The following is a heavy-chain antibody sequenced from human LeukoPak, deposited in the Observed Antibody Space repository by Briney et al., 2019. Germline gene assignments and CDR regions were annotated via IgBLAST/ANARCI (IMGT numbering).Heavy chain of an antibody. J-gene: IGHJ5*02. CDR1: GYTFTSYY. D-gene: IGHD3-22*01. V-gene: IGHV1-2*02. Sequence: VASVKVSCKASGYTFTSYYMHWVRQAPGQGLEWMGIINPSGGSTNYAQKFQGRVTMTRDTSISTAYMELSRLRSDDTAVYYCARGPMIVVVITSPDWFDPWGQGTLVTVSS. CDR3: ARGPMIVVVITSPDWFDP. CDR2: INPSGGST.